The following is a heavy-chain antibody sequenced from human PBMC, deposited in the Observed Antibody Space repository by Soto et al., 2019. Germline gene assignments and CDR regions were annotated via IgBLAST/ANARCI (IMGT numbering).Heavy chain of an antibody. V-gene: IGHV3-23*01. CDR1: GFTFSSYA. D-gene: IGHD5-12*01. Sequence: EVQLLESGGGLVQPGGSLRLSCAASGFTFSSYAMSWVRQAPGKGLEWVSAISGSGGSTYYADSVKGRFTISRDNSKNTLYLQMNILRAEDKAVYYCAKGTRGYSGYDCTFDIWGQGTMVTVSS. CDR3: AKGTRGYSGYDCTFDI. CDR2: ISGSGGST. J-gene: IGHJ3*02.